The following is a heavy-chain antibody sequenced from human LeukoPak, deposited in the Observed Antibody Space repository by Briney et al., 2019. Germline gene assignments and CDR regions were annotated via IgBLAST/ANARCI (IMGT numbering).Heavy chain of an antibody. CDR1: GYTFTGYY. CDR3: AKAGYGSGSYYTLSHFDY. CDR2: INPNSGGT. J-gene: IGHJ4*02. Sequence: GASVKVSCKASGYTFTGYYMHWVRQAPGQGLEWMGWINPNSGGTNYAQKFQGRVTMTRDTSISTAYMELSRLRSDDTAVYYCAKAGYGSGSYYTLSHFDYWGQGTLVTVSS. D-gene: IGHD3-10*01. V-gene: IGHV1-2*02.